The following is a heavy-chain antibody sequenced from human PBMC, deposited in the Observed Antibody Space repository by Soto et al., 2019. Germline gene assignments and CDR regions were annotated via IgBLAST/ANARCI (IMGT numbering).Heavy chain of an antibody. V-gene: IGHV2-26*01. D-gene: IGHD4-17*01. Sequence: QVTLKESGPVLVKPTETLTLTCTVSGFSLSNARMGVSWIRQPPGKALEWLAHIFSNDEKSYSTSLKSRLTITKDNSKSQVVLTMTGMDPVDTATYYCAWPGDYGGPDAFDIWGQGTMVTVSS. CDR1: GFSLSNARMG. CDR3: AWPGDYGGPDAFDI. J-gene: IGHJ3*02. CDR2: IFSNDEK.